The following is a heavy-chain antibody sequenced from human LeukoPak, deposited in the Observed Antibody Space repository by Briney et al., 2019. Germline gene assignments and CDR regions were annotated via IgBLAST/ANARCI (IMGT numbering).Heavy chain of an antibody. J-gene: IGHJ4*02. Sequence: RGSPRPSPAASGLALCSYAMGWGPPAPGKGLEWVLAISGSGGSTYYADPVKGRFTISRDNSKNTLYLQMNSLRAEDTAVYYCAKDLFLQKWGQGTLGTVSS. CDR3: AKDLFLQK. V-gene: IGHV3-23*01. CDR2: ISGSGGST. CDR1: GLALCSYA.